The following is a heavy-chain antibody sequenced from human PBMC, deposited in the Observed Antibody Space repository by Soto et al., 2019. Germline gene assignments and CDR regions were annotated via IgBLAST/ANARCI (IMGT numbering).Heavy chain of an antibody. Sequence: QVQLVESGGGVVQPGRSLTLSCAGSGFNLNSYAMHWVRRAPGKGLEWVAVISYDGRRTYYADSVKGRFTISRDTSKNTLSLQMNSLRAEDTAVYYCARVATAMVYDYWGQGTLVTVTS. CDR2: ISYDGRRT. CDR3: ARVATAMVYDY. D-gene: IGHD5-18*01. J-gene: IGHJ4*02. V-gene: IGHV3-30*04. CDR1: GFNLNSYA.